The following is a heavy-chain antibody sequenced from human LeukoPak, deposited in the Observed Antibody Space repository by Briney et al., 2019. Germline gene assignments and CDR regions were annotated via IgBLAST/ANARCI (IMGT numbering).Heavy chain of an antibody. CDR1: GDSICSGDYY. V-gene: IGHV4-61*02. Sequence: SETLSLTCTVSGDSICSGDYYWSWIRQPAGKGLEWIGRIYTSGSTNYNPSLKSRVTISVDTSKNQFSLKLTSVTAADTAVYYCPRGPYKYDGSGAFDIWGQGTMVTVSS. CDR3: PRGPYKYDGSGAFDI. J-gene: IGHJ3*02. CDR2: IYTSGST. D-gene: IGHD3-22*01.